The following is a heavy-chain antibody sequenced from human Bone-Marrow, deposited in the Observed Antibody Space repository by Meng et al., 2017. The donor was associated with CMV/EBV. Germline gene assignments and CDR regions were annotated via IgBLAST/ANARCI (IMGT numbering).Heavy chain of an antibody. CDR2: ISYDGSNK. CDR3: ARDERGYDFWSGYYYYYYYGMDV. D-gene: IGHD3-3*01. V-gene: IGHV3-30*04. Sequence: GGSLRLSCAASGFTFSSYAMHWVRQAPGKGLEWVAVISYDGSNKYYADSVKGRFTISRDNSKNTLYLQMNSLRAEDTAVYYCARDERGYDFWSGYYYYYYYGMDVWRQGTTVTVSS. CDR1: GFTFSSYA. J-gene: IGHJ6*02.